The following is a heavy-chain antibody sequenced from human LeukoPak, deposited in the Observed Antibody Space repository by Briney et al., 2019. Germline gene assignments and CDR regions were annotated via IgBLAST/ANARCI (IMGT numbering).Heavy chain of an antibody. V-gene: IGHV3-7*01. CDR3: ARFVGIAAASYFDY. CDR2: IKQDGSEK. Sequence: GGSLRLSCAASGFTFSNYWMSWVRQAPGKGLEWVANIKQDGSEKYYVDSVKGRFTISRDNAKNSLYLQMNSLRAEDTAVYYCARFVGIAAASYFDYWGQGTLVTVSS. J-gene: IGHJ4*02. CDR1: GFTFSNYW. D-gene: IGHD6-13*01.